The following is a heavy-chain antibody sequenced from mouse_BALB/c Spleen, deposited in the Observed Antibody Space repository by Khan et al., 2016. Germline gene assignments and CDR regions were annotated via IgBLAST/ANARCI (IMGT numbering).Heavy chain of an antibody. CDR3: ARSEGYDYAWFAY. D-gene: IGHD2-4*01. V-gene: IGHV14-3*02. CDR2: IDPANGNT. CDR1: GFNIKDTY. J-gene: IGHJ3*01. Sequence: VRLQQSGAELVKPGASVKLSCTASGFNIKDTYMHWVKQRPEQGLEWIGRIDPANGNTKYDPKFQGKATITADTSSNTAYLQLSSLTSEDTAVYYCARSEGYDYAWFAYWGQGTLVTVSA.